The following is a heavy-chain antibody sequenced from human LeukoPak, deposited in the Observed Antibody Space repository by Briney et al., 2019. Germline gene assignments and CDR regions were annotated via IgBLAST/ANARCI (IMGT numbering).Heavy chain of an antibody. CDR2: ISGSVGNT. V-gene: IGHV3-23*01. D-gene: IGHD1-26*01. CDR3: AKVKWKPSGALDS. CDR1: GFTFRSCA. J-gene: IGHJ3*02. Sequence: PGGSLRLSCAASGFTFRSCAMNWVRQAPGKGLEWVSGISGSVGNTYYADSVKGRFTISRDNSKSTLYLQMNSLRAEDTAVYYCAKVKWKPSGALDSWSQGTMVSVSS.